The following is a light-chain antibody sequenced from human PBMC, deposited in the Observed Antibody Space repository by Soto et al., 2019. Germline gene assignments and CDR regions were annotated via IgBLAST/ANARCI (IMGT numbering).Light chain of an antibody. J-gene: IGKJ3*01. CDR2: DAS. Sequence: DIVLTQSPSTLSVSLGDRATLSCRASQGVSTDLAWYQQKPGQAPRRLIYDASNLATGIPARFSGSGSGTDFTLTISSLEPEDFAVYYCQQRNNWPVTFGPGTKVDIK. V-gene: IGKV3-11*01. CDR1: QGVSTD. CDR3: QQRNNWPVT.